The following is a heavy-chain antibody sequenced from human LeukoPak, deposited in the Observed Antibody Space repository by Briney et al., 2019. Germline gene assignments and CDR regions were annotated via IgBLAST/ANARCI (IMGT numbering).Heavy chain of an antibody. D-gene: IGHD4-23*01. CDR2: ISYDGSNK. V-gene: IGHV3-30*18. J-gene: IGHJ4*02. Sequence: QSGGSLRLSCAASGFTFSNYGMHWVRQAPGKGLEWVAVISYDGSNKYYAGSVKGRFTISRDNSKNTLYLQMNSLRAEDTAEYYCAKLGGNSDFDYWGQGTLVTVSS. CDR3: AKLGGNSDFDY. CDR1: GFTFSNYG.